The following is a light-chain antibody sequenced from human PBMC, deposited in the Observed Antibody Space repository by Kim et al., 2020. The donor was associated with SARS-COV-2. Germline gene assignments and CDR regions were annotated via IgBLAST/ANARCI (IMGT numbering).Light chain of an antibody. J-gene: IGLJ2*01. CDR1: KLGDKY. Sequence: SYELTQPPSVSVSPGQAASITCSGDKLGDKYACWYQQKSGQSPVLVIYQDNKRPSGIPERFSGSNSGNTATLTISGTQAMDEADYYCQVWDSSTVVFGGGTQLTVL. CDR2: QDN. V-gene: IGLV3-1*01. CDR3: QVWDSSTVV.